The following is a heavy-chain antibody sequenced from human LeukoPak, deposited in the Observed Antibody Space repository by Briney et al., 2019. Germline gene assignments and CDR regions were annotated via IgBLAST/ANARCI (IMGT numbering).Heavy chain of an antibody. V-gene: IGHV1-46*01. CDR1: GYTFTSYY. J-gene: IGHJ6*02. CDR3: ARAWFDYYYEMDV. Sequence: ASVKVSCKASGYTFTSYYMHWVRQAPGQGLEWMGIINPSDGSTSYAQKFQGRVTMTRDTSTSTVYMELSSLRSEDTAVYFCARAWFDYYYEMDVWGQGTTVTVSS. D-gene: IGHD3-10*01. CDR2: INPSDGST.